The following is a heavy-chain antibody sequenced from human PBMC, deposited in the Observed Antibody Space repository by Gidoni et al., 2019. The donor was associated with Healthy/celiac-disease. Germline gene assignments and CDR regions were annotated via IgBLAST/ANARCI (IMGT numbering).Heavy chain of an antibody. V-gene: IGHV3-30*18. CDR1: RFTFSRYG. Sequence: QVQLVESGGGVVQPGMSLRLSCAASRFTFSRYGMHWVRQAPGKGLEWVAVISYDGSNKYYADSVKGRFTISRDNSKNTLYLQMNSLRAEDTAVYYCAKDLGGDYDYYYYYGMDVWGQGTTVTVSS. CDR3: AKDLGGDYDYYYYYGMDV. D-gene: IGHD2-21*02. J-gene: IGHJ6*02. CDR2: ISYDGSNK.